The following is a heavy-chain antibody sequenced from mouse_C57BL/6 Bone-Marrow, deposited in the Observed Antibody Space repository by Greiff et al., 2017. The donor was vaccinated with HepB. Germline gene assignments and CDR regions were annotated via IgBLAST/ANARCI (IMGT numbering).Heavy chain of an antibody. CDR2: INPNNGGT. V-gene: IGHV1-22*01. D-gene: IGHD2-4*01. CDR1: GYTFTDYN. Sequence: VQLQQSGPELVKPGASVKMSCKASGYTFTDYNMHWVKPSHGKSLEWIGYINPNNGGTSYNQKFKGKATLTVNKSSSTAYMELRSLTSEDSAVYYCARGAYYDYDGAWFAYWGQGTLVTVSA. J-gene: IGHJ3*01. CDR3: ARGAYYDYDGAWFAY.